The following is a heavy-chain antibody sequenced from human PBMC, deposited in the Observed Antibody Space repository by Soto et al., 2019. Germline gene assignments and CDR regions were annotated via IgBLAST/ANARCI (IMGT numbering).Heavy chain of an antibody. CDR2: ISGDGSST. V-gene: IGHV3-74*01. J-gene: IGHJ4*02. CDR3: VRDYFALDY. D-gene: IGHD3-10*01. Sequence: LRLSCAASGFTFSTYWMHWVRQAPGKGLVWVSHISGDGSSTTYADFVKGRFTISRDNAQNTLFLQMNSLTAEDTAVYFCVRDYFALDYWGQGTLVTVSS. CDR1: GFTFSTYW.